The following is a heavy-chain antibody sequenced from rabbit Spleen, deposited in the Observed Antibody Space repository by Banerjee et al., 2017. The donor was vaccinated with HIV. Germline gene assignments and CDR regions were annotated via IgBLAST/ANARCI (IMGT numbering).Heavy chain of an antibody. D-gene: IGHD8-1*01. Sequence: QEQLEESGGGLVQPGASLTLTCKASGIDFSNYNFICWVRQAPGKGLEWIACIDIGSRDFTYYASWAKGRFTISKTSSTTVALQMTSLTVADTATCFCARDVGNTNYYFNLWGQGTLVTVS. CDR1: GIDFSNYNF. CDR2: IDIGSRDFT. J-gene: IGHJ4*01. CDR3: ARDVGNTNYYFNL. V-gene: IGHV1S45*01.